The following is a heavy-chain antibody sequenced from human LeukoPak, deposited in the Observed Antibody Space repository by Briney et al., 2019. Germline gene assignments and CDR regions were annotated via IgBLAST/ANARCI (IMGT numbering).Heavy chain of an antibody. V-gene: IGHV3-33*01. CDR3: ARETTRAFDY. J-gene: IGHJ4*02. CDR1: GFTFSTYG. D-gene: IGHD1-1*01. CDR2: IWFDGSNE. Sequence: RPGRTLRLSCAASGFTFSTYGMHWVRQAPGKGLEWVAIIWFDGSNEYYADSVKGRFTNSRDNSKNTLYLQMNSLRAEDTAVYYCARETTRAFDYWGQGTLVTVSS.